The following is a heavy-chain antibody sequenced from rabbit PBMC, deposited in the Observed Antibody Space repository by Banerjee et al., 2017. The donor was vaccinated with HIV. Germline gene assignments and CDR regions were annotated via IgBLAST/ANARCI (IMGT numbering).Heavy chain of an antibody. V-gene: IGHV1S7*01. J-gene: IGHJ4*01. CDR2: IYAGKGNT. CDR1: GFDFSSYY. Sequence: QSLEETGGGLVQPGGSLTLSCRASGFDFSSYYMNWVRQAPGKGLEWIGRIYAGKGNTDYASWVNGRFTISSDNAQNTVDLQMNSLTAADTATYFCARIDPRYYTSDWDYFNLWGPGTLVTVS. D-gene: IGHD4-1*01. CDR3: ARIDPRYYTSDWDYFNL.